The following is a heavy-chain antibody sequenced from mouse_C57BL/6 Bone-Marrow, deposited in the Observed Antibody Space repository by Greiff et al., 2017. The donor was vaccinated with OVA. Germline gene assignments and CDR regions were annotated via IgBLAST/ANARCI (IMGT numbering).Heavy chain of an antibody. V-gene: IGHV1-19*01. CDR1: GYTFTDYY. J-gene: IGHJ4*01. D-gene: IGHD2-5*01. Sequence: DVQLQESGPVLVKPGASVKMSCKASGYTFTDYYMNWVKQSHGKSLEWIGVINPYNGGTSYNQKFKGKATLTVDKSSSTAYMELNSLTSEDSAVYYCASGSNYFYAMDYWGQGTSVTVSS. CDR3: ASGSNYFYAMDY. CDR2: INPYNGGT.